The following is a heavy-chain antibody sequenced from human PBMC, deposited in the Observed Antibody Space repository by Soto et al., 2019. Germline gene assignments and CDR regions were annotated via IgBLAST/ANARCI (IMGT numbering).Heavy chain of an antibody. D-gene: IGHD3-10*01. CDR1: VFTCSRYA. Sequence: PRWSLRLSCVASVFTCSRYAVHWFRQAPGKGLEWVAVMSYDGNKRYYAESVKGRFTISRDNSKNTQYLQMNSLRPEDTAVYYCAKILLSSAVVSYGMDVWGQGTTVTVSS. CDR3: AKILLSSAVVSYGMDV. CDR2: MSYDGNKR. V-gene: IGHV3-30-3*01. J-gene: IGHJ6*02.